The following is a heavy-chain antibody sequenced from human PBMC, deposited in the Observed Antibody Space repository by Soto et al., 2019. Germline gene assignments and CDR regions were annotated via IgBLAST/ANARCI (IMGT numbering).Heavy chain of an antibody. D-gene: IGHD4-17*01. Sequence: VGSLRLSCAASGFTFSSYGMHWVRQAPGKGLEWVSAISSSSSYIYYADSVKGRFTISRDNAKNSLYLQMNSLRAEDTAVYYCARDNYGDLYFDYWGQGTLVTVSS. CDR1: GFTFSSYG. CDR3: ARDNYGDLYFDY. CDR2: ISSSSSYI. V-gene: IGHV3-21*01. J-gene: IGHJ4*02.